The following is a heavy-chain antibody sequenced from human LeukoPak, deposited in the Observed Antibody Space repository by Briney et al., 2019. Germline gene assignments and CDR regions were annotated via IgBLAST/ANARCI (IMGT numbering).Heavy chain of an antibody. J-gene: IGHJ4*02. CDR2: IYYSGST. V-gene: IGHV4-59*01. CDR3: ARASKGSQAADY. D-gene: IGHD3-10*01. Sequence: SETLSLTCTVSGGSISSYYWSWIRQPPGKGLEWIGYIYYSGSTNYNPSLKSRVTISVDTSKNQFSLKLSSVTAADTAVYYCARASKGSQAADYWGQGTLVTVSS. CDR1: GGSISSYY.